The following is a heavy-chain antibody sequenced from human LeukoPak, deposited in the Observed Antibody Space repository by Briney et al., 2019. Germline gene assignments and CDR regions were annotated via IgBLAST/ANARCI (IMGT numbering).Heavy chain of an antibody. CDR3: ARRYDNTGYYVY. CDR1: GXSFANYC. CDR2: IYPGDSDT. J-gene: IGHJ4*02. Sequence: GESLKISFKGFGXSFANYCIAWVRQLPGKGLEWMGIIYPGDSDTRYSPSFQGQVTISADKSINTAYLQWSSLKASDTATYYCARRYDNTGYYVYWGQGTLVTVSS. D-gene: IGHD3-22*01. V-gene: IGHV5-51*01.